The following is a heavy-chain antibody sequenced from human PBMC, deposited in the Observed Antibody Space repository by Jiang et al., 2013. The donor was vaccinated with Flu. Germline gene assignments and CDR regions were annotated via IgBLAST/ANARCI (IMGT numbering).Heavy chain of an antibody. J-gene: IGHJ3*02. CDR3: ARSRYSSSWYVADDAFDI. D-gene: IGHD6-13*01. Sequence: VQLVESGAEVKKPGSSVKVSCKASGGTFSSYAISWVRQAPGQGLEWMGGIIPIFGTANYAQKFQGRVTITADKSTSTAYMELSSLRSEDTAVYYCARSRYSSSWYVADDAFDIWGQGTMVTVSS. CDR1: GGTFSSYA. CDR2: IIPIFGTA. V-gene: IGHV1-69*06.